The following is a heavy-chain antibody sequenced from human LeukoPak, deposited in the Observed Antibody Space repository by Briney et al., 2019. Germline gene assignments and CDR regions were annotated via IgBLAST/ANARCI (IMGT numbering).Heavy chain of an antibody. Sequence: PGGSLRLSCAVSGFTFSDFAMHWVRQAPGKGLEWVAVILYDGSKKFYADSVKGRFTISRDNSKNTPDLQMNSLRGDDTAMYFCARDRRMFEILTGYSPQYWGQGTLVTVAS. D-gene: IGHD3-9*01. J-gene: IGHJ4*02. CDR3: ARDRRMFEILTGYSPQY. V-gene: IGHV3-30*04. CDR1: GFTFSDFA. CDR2: ILYDGSKK.